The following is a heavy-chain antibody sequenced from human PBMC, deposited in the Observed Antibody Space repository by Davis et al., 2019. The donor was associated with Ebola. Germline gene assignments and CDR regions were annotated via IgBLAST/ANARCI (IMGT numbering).Heavy chain of an antibody. V-gene: IGHV3-11*06. CDR3: ASHQLRLVDYYGMDV. CDR2: ISSSSSYT. D-gene: IGHD3-3*01. Sequence: GESLKISCAASVFTFSNYWMYWVRQAPGKGLEWVSYISSSSSYTNYADSVKGRFTISRDNAKNSLYLQMNSLRAEDTAVYYCASHQLRLVDYYGMDVWGHGTTVTVSS. CDR1: VFTFSNYW. J-gene: IGHJ6*02.